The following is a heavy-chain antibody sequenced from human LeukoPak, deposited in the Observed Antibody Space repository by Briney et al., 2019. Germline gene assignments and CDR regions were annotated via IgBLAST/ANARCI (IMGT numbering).Heavy chain of an antibody. J-gene: IGHJ4*02. CDR2: ISYNGGAT. CDR1: GFTFSNDA. Sequence: PGGSLRLSCAASGFTFSNDATIWVRQGPGKGLEWVAAISYNGGATFHADSVKGRFTISRDNSKNTLYLQMNSLRAEDTAVYYCAQLRSSHTDYWGQGTLVTVSS. V-gene: IGHV3-23*01. CDR3: AQLRSSHTDY. D-gene: IGHD4-17*01.